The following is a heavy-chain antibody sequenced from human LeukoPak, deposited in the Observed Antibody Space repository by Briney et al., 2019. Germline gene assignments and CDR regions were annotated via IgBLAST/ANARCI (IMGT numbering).Heavy chain of an antibody. CDR3: AREYTTSSSFDS. D-gene: IGHD6-6*01. V-gene: IGHV5-51*01. CDR2: IYPGDSDT. CDR1: GYIFSNYW. Sequence: LGESLKISCKGSGYIFSNYWIGWVRQMPGKGLEWMGIIYPGDSDTRYSPSFRGQVTISADKSISTAYLQWSSLKASDTAMYYCAREYTTSSSFDSWGQGTLVTVSS. J-gene: IGHJ4*02.